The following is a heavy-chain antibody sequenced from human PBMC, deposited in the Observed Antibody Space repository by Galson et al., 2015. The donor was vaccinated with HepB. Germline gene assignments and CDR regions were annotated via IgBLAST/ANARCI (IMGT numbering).Heavy chain of an antibody. Sequence: SLRLSCAASGFTFSSYAMSWVRQAPGKGLEWVSGISSSGGNTYYADSVKGRFTISRDNSKNTMYLQMNSLRAEDTAVYYCAKDGCHDPYYYMDVWGKGTTVTVSS. CDR2: ISSSGGNT. CDR1: GFTFSSYA. V-gene: IGHV3-23*01. CDR3: AKDGCHDPYYYMDV. D-gene: IGHD4/OR15-4a*01. J-gene: IGHJ6*03.